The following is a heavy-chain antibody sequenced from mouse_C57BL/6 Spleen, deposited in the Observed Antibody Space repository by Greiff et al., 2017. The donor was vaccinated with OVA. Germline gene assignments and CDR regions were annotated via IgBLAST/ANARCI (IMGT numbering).Heavy chain of an antibody. Sequence: QVQLQQPGAELVMPGASVKLSCKASGYTFTSYWMHWVKQRPGQGLEWIGEIDPSDSYTNYTQKFKGKSTLTVDKSSSTAYMQLSSLTSEDSAVYCCASDGADGAIDYWGQGTTLTVSS. CDR1: GYTFTSYW. J-gene: IGHJ2*01. D-gene: IGHD3-1*01. CDR3: ASDGADGAIDY. V-gene: IGHV1-69*01. CDR2: IDPSDSYT.